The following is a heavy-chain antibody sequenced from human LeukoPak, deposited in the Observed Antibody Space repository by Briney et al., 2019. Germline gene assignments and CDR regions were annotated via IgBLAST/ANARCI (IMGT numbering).Heavy chain of an antibody. V-gene: IGHV3-48*04. Sequence: GGSLRLSCAASGFTFSSYSMNWVRHAPGKGLEWVSYISSSSSSIYYADSVKGRFTISRDNAKNSLYLQMNSLRAEDTAVYYCASSYCSGGSCYSAYFDYWGQGTLVTVSS. CDR2: ISSSSSSI. D-gene: IGHD2-15*01. J-gene: IGHJ4*02. CDR3: ASSYCSGGSCYSAYFDY. CDR1: GFTFSSYS.